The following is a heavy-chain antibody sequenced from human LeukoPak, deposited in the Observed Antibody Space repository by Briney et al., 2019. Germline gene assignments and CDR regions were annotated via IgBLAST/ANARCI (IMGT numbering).Heavy chain of an antibody. V-gene: IGHV3-74*01. CDR3: ARGSAVTGVH. Sequence: TGGSLRLSCADSGFTFSSYWMDWVRQAPGKGLVWISRINSDGSTTNYADSVKGRFTISRDNAKNTLYLQMNSLRAEDTAMYYCARGSAVTGVHWGQGTLVTVSS. J-gene: IGHJ4*02. D-gene: IGHD1-14*01. CDR1: GFTFSSYW. CDR2: INSDGSTT.